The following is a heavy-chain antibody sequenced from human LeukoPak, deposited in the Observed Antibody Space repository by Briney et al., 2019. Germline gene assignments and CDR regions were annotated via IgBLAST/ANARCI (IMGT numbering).Heavy chain of an antibody. D-gene: IGHD5-12*01. CDR1: GYTFTNYY. J-gene: IGHJ3*02. CDR3: ARDSGGYDLGSAFDI. Sequence: ASVKVSCKASGYTFTNYYMHWVRQAPGQGLEWMGLINPSGGSTNYAQKFQGRVTISVDTSKNQFSLKLSSVTAADTAVYYCARDSGGYDLGSAFDIWGQGTMVTVSS. CDR2: INPSGGST. V-gene: IGHV1-46*01.